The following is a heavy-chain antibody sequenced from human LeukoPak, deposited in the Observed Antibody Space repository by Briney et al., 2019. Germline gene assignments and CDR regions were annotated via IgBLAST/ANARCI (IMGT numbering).Heavy chain of an antibody. J-gene: IGHJ4*02. CDR1: GDTFSSYA. D-gene: IGHD2-2*01. CDR2: IIPIFGTA. CDR3: ARGYCSSTSCPFDY. Sequence: GASVKVSCKASGDTFSSYAINWVRQAPGQGLEWMGGIIPIFGTANYAQKFQGRVTITADESTSTAYMELSSLRSDDTAMYYCARGYCSSTSCPFDYWGQGSLVTVSS. V-gene: IGHV1-69*13.